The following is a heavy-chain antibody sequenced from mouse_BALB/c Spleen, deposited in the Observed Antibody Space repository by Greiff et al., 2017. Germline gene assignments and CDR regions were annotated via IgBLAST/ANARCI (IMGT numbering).Heavy chain of an antibody. J-gene: IGHJ3*01. Sequence: EVHLVESGGGLVKPGGSLKLSCAASGFTFSDYYMYWVRQTPEKRLEWVATISDGGSYTYYPDSVKGRFTISRDNAKNNLYLQMSSLKSEDTAMYYCARGYYGYDGPFAYWGQGTLVTVSA. V-gene: IGHV5-4*02. CDR2: ISDGGSYT. D-gene: IGHD2-2*01. CDR3: ARGYYGYDGPFAY. CDR1: GFTFSDYY.